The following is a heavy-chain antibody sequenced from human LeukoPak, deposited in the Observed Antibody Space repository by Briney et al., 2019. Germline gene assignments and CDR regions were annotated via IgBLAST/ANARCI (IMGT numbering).Heavy chain of an antibody. CDR3: AKDNRRHYTSGPNPDSLH. CDR1: GFTFSSYS. V-gene: IGHV3-30-3*01. CDR2: ISFDGSIQ. Sequence: GGSLRLSCAASGFTFSSYSLHWVRQAPGKGLEWVAVISFDGSIQKYADSVRGRFTISRDNSKNTLYLQMSSLRVEDTAFYYCAKDNRRHYTSGPNPDSLHWGQGALVTVSS. D-gene: IGHD6-19*01. J-gene: IGHJ4*02.